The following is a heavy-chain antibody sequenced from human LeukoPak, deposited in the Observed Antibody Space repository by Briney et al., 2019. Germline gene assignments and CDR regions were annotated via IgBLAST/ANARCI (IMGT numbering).Heavy chain of an antibody. CDR1: GFTFSNYA. D-gene: IGHD3-22*01. J-gene: IGHJ4*02. CDR3: AKDPYYYDTSGYHGDY. Sequence: RGSLSLSCAASGFTFSNYAMSWVRQAPGKGLEWVSSISGSGGSTYYADSVKGRFTISRDNSKNTLFLQMNSLRAEDTAVYYYAKDPYYYDTSGYHGDYWGQGTLVTVCS. V-gene: IGHV3-23*01. CDR2: ISGSGGST.